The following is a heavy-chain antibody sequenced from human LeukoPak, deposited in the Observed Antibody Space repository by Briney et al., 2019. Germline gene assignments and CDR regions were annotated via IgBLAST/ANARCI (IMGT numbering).Heavy chain of an antibody. J-gene: IGHJ4*02. Sequence: ASVKVSCKASGYTFTSYAMHWVRQAPGQRLEWMGWINAGNGNTKYSQKFQGRVTITRDTSASTAYMELSSLRSEDTAVYYCARARTGIAAAGDFDYWGRGTLVTVSS. CDR3: ARARTGIAAAGDFDY. CDR2: INAGNGNT. D-gene: IGHD6-13*01. V-gene: IGHV1-3*01. CDR1: GYTFTSYA.